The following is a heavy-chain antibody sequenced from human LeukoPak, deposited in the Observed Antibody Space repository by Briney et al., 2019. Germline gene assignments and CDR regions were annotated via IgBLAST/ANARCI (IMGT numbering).Heavy chain of an antibody. V-gene: IGHV1-69*13. CDR2: IVPIFGSA. D-gene: IGHD3-22*01. Sequence: ASVKVSCKASGGTFSSYAISWVRQAPGQGLEWMGGIVPIFGSANYAQKFQGRVTITADESTSTAYMELSSLRSEDTAVYYCNYYDSSGYYRIFDYWGQGTLVTVSS. J-gene: IGHJ4*02. CDR1: GGTFSSYA. CDR3: NYYDSSGYYRIFDY.